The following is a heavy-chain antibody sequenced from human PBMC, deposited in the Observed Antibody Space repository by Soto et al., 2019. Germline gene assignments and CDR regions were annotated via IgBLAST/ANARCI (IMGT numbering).Heavy chain of an antibody. CDR1: GGSFSGYY. Sequence: PSETLSLTCAVYGGSFSGYYWSWIRQPPGKGLEWIGEINHSGSTNYNPSLKSRVTISVDTSKNQFSLKLSSVTAADTAVYYCATGSGSYPDYWGQGTLVTVSS. V-gene: IGHV4-34*01. D-gene: IGHD3-10*01. CDR2: INHSGST. CDR3: ATGSGSYPDY. J-gene: IGHJ4*02.